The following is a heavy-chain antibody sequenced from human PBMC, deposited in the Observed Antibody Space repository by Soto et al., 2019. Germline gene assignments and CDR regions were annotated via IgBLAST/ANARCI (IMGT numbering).Heavy chain of an antibody. D-gene: IGHD3-10*01. CDR3: MLGGEQPPY. CDR1: GFTFSGSA. V-gene: IGHV3-73*01. Sequence: GGSLRLSCAASGFTFSGSAMHWVRQASGKGLEWVGRIRSKANSFATAYAASVKGRFTISRDDSKNTAYLQMNSLKTEDTAVYHCMLGGEQPPYGGQGTLVTVSS. J-gene: IGHJ4*02. CDR2: IRSKANSFAT.